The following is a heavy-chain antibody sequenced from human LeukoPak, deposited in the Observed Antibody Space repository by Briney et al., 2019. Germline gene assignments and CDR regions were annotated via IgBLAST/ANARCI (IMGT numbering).Heavy chain of an antibody. CDR1: GLAFGRYS. D-gene: IGHD2-2*01. J-gene: IGHJ4*02. Sequence: PSETLSLTCAVSGLAFGRYSWTWIRQSPGKGLECIGEINFSGYTKYNPSLKSRVTMSVDTSKNQFSLKLASVTAADTAIYFCARVGSTPAKFDHWGQGTLVTVSS. V-gene: IGHV4-34*01. CDR3: ARVGSTPAKFDH. CDR2: INFSGYT.